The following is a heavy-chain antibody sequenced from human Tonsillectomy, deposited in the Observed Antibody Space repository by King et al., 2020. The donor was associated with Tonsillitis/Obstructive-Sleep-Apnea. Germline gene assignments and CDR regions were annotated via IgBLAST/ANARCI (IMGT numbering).Heavy chain of an antibody. D-gene: IGHD1-26*01. CDR3: ARNQGGSYYGDWFDP. CDR2: INPNSGGT. CDR1: GYIFTGYY. J-gene: IGHJ5*02. V-gene: IGHV1-2*02. Sequence: QLVQSGAEVKKPGASVKVSCKASGYIFTGYYMHWVRQAPGQGLEWMGWINPNSGGTNYAQKFQGSVTMTRDTSISTAYMELSRLKSDDTAVYYCARNQGGSYYGDWFDPWGQGTLVTVSS.